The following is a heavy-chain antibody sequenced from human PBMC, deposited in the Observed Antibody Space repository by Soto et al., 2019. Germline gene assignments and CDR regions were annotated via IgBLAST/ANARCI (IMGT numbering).Heavy chain of an antibody. J-gene: IGHJ5*02. D-gene: IGHD2-15*01. CDR1: GFSLTTSGVG. V-gene: IGHV2-5*01. CDR3: AHRRHYCSGASCYVWFDP. Sequence: GPTLVNPTQTLTLTCTFSGFSLTTSGVGVGWIRQPPGKALEWLALIYWNDDKYYSPSLKSRLTITKDTSKNQVVLTVTNMDPVDTATYYCAHRRHYCSGASCYVWFDPWGQGTLVTVSS. CDR2: IYWNDDK.